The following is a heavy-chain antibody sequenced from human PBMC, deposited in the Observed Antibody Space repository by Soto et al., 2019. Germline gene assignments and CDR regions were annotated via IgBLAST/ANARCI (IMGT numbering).Heavy chain of an antibody. CDR3: ARMYYDILTNYRTFDS. CDR2: IYYTGST. Sequence: SETLSLTCTVSGGSISTYFWTWIRQPPGKGLEWIGYIYYTGSTSYNPSLKSRVTISLDTSKNHFSLSLSSVTAADTAVYYCARMYYDILTNYRTFDSWGQGTLVTVSS. CDR1: GGSISTYF. V-gene: IGHV4-59*01. D-gene: IGHD3-9*01. J-gene: IGHJ4*02.